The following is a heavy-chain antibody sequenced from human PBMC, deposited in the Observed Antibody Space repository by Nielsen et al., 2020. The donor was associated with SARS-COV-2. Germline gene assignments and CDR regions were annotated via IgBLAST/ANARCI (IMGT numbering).Heavy chain of an antibody. Sequence: SETLSLTCTVSGGSISSGDYYWSWIRQPPGKGLEWIGYIYYSGSTYYNPSLKSRVTISVDTSKNQFSLKLSSVTAADTAVYYCARSRRLRGVNDAFDVWGRGTMVSVSS. D-gene: IGHD3-10*01. CDR3: ARSRRLRGVNDAFDV. J-gene: IGHJ3*01. V-gene: IGHV4-30-4*01. CDR1: GGSISSGDYY. CDR2: IYYSGST.